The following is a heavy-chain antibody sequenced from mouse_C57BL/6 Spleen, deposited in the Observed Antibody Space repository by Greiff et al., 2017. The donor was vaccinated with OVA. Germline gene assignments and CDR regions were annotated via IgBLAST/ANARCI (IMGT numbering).Heavy chain of an antibody. CDR3: AREGYSNYYGAWFAY. CDR1: GYTFTSYW. J-gene: IGHJ3*01. D-gene: IGHD2-5*01. CDR2: IHPNSGST. Sequence: QVQLQQPGAELVKPGASVKLSCKASGYTFTSYWMHWVKPRPGQGLEWIGMIHPNSGSTNYNEKLKSKATLTIDKSSSTAYMQLSSLTSEDSAVYYCAREGYSNYYGAWFAYWGQGTLVTVSA. V-gene: IGHV1-64*01.